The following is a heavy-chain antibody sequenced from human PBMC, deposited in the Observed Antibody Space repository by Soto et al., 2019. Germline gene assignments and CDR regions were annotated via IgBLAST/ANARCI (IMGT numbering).Heavy chain of an antibody. Sequence: QVQLQESGPGLVKPSETLSLTCTVSGGSISSYYWSWIRQPPGKGLEWIGYIYYSGSTNYNPSLNSRVTISVDTSKNQFSLKLSSVTAADTAVYYCARRQWLAISNWFDPWGQGTLVTVSS. D-gene: IGHD6-19*01. J-gene: IGHJ5*02. V-gene: IGHV4-59*01. CDR1: GGSISSYY. CDR2: IYYSGST. CDR3: ARRQWLAISNWFDP.